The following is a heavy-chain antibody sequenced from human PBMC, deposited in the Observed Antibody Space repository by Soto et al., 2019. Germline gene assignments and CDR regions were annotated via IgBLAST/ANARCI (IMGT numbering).Heavy chain of an antibody. J-gene: IGHJ6*02. CDR3: ARDEAVAGPERDYYYYYGMDV. D-gene: IGHD6-19*01. V-gene: IGHV3-74*01. Sequence: EVQLVESGGGLVQPGGSLRLSCAASGFTFSSYWMHWVRQAPGKGLVWVSRINSDGSSTSYADSVKGRFTISRDNAKNTLYPQMNSLRAEDTAVYYCARDEAVAGPERDYYYYYGMDVWGQGTTVTVSS. CDR2: INSDGSST. CDR1: GFTFSSYW.